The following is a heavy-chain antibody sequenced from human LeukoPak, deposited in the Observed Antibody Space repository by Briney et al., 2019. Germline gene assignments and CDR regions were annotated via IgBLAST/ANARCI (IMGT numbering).Heavy chain of an antibody. CDR2: INPSGTGT. CDR3: ASVGTGSYYGYYYYYMDV. Sequence: GASVKVSCKASGYTITNNYMHWVRQAPGQGLEWMGVINPSGTGTSYAQKFQGRVTMTRDTSISTAYMELSRLRSDDTAVYYCASVGTGSYYGYYYYYMDVWGKGTTVTVSS. J-gene: IGHJ6*03. CDR1: GYTITNNY. D-gene: IGHD3-10*01. V-gene: IGHV1-46*01.